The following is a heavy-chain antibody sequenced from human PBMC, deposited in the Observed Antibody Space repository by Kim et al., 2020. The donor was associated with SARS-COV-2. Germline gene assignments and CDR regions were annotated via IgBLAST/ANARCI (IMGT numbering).Heavy chain of an antibody. CDR3: ASSTGYTYNNWFES. CDR2: IIPLFATA. CDR1: GGTVTLYN. V-gene: IGHV1-69*13. D-gene: IGHD1-1*01. Sequence: SVKVSCKTSGGTVTLYNINWVRQAPGQGLEWIGAIIPLFATANYAQNFQGRVTITADVLTSTVYTELSSLRSEDTAVYYCASSTGYTYNNWFESWGQGT. J-gene: IGHJ5*01.